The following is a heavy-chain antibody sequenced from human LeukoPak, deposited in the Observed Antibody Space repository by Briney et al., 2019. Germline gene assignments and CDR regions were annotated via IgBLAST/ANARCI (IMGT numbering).Heavy chain of an antibody. CDR1: GFTFSSYA. D-gene: IGHD1-26*01. CDR2: ISYDGSNK. CDR3: AREYGKCSDY. Sequence: GGSLRLSCAASGFTFSSYAMHWVRQAPGKGLEWVAVISYDGSNKYYADSVKGRFTISRDNSKDTLYLQMNSLRAEDTAVYYCAREYGKCSDYWGQGTLVTVSS. V-gene: IGHV3-30-3*01. J-gene: IGHJ4*02.